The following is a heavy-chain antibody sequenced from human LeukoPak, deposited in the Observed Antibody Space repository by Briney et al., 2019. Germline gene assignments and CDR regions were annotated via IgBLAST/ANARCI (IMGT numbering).Heavy chain of an antibody. CDR3: TTGYDYGDPGYFDY. D-gene: IGHD4-17*01. V-gene: IGHV3-7*01. CDR2: INQDGSEK. J-gene: IGHJ4*02. CDR1: GFTFSSYW. Sequence: GGSLRLSCAASGFTFSSYWMSWVRQAPGKGLEWVANINQDGSEKYYVDSVKGRFTISRDNAKNSLYLQMNSLRAEDTAVYYCTTGYDYGDPGYFDYWGQGTLVTVSS.